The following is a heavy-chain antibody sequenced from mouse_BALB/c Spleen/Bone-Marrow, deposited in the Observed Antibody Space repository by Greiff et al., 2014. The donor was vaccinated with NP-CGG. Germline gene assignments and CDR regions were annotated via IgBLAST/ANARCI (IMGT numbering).Heavy chain of an antibody. V-gene: IGHV7-3*02. CDR1: GFTFTDYF. J-gene: IGHJ4*01. Sequence: EVKLMESGGGLVQPGGSLRLSCATSGFTFTDYFMSWVRQPPGKALEWLGFIRNKANGYTTEYSASVKGRFIISRDNSQSILYLQLSTLRPEDSATYYCASSYALDSWGQGTSVTVSS. CDR3: ASSYALDS. CDR2: IRNKANGYTT.